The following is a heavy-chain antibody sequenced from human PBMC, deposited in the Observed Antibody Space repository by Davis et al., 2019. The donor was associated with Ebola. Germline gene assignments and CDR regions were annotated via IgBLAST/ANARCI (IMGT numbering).Heavy chain of an antibody. CDR2: IIPIFGTA. D-gene: IGHD5-12*01. J-gene: IGHJ4*02. Sequence: SVKVSCKASGCTFSSYAISWVRQAPGQGLEWMGEIIPIFGTANYAQKFQGRVTITADESTSTAYMELSSLRSEDTAVYYCARDGRGYYFDHWGQGTLVTVSS. CDR3: ARDGRGYYFDH. CDR1: GCTFSSYA. V-gene: IGHV1-69*13.